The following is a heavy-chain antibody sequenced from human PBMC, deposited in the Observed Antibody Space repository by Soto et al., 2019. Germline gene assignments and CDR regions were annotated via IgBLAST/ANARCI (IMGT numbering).Heavy chain of an antibody. V-gene: IGHV4-34*01. CDR2: INHSGST. J-gene: IGHJ6*02. Sequence: SETLSLTWAVYGGSFSGYYWSWIRQPPGKGLEWIGEINHSGSTNYNPSLKSRVTISVDTSKNQFSLKLSSVTAADTAVYYCARWMSYYSYYGMDVWGQGTTVTVSS. CDR3: ARWMSYYSYYGMDV. D-gene: IGHD2-2*03. CDR1: GGSFSGYY.